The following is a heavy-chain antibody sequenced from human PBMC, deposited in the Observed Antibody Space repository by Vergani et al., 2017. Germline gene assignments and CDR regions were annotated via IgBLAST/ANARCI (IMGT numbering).Heavy chain of an antibody. CDR1: GGSISSYY. CDR3: AREVGSYYGSD. J-gene: IGHJ4*02. CDR2: IYYTGST. V-gene: IGHV4-59*13. Sequence: QVQLQESGPGLVKPSETLFLTCIVSGGSISSYYWSWIRQPPGKGLDWIGYIYYTGSTNYNPSLKCRVTISVATSKNQFSLKLSSVTAADTAVSYCAREVGSYYGSDWGQGTLVTVSS. D-gene: IGHD3-10*01.